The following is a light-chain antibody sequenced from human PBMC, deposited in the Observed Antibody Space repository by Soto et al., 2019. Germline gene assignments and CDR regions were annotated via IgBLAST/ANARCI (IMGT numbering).Light chain of an antibody. CDR1: QSVTSY. V-gene: IGKV3-11*01. J-gene: IGKJ5*01. CDR2: DAS. CDR3: QQRSSWPIT. Sequence: EIVFTQAPATLSLSPGERATLSCRASQSVTSYLALYQQRPGQAPRLLINDASRRATGIPDRFSGSGSGADFTLTISSLEPEDFAVYYCQQRSSWPITFGQGTRLEIK.